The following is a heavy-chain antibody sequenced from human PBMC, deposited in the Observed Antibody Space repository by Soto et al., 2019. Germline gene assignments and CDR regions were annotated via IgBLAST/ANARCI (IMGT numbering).Heavy chain of an antibody. Sequence: GGSLRLSCAASGFTFSNAWMSWVRQAPGKGLEWVGRIKSKTDGGTTDYAAPVKGRFTISRDDSKNTLYLQINSLKTEDPAVYYRTTAGVGATLGADYWGQGTLVTVSS. CDR2: IKSKTDGGTT. J-gene: IGHJ4*02. CDR3: TTAGVGATLGADY. CDR1: GFTFSNAW. D-gene: IGHD1-26*01. V-gene: IGHV3-15*01.